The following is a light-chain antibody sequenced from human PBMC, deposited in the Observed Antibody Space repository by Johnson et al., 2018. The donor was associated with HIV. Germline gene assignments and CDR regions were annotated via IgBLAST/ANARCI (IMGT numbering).Light chain of an antibody. CDR1: SSNIGSNT. CDR3: GTWDSSLRSGF. CDR2: DNY. V-gene: IGLV1-51*01. J-gene: IGLJ1*01. Sequence: QSVLTQSPSASGTPGQRVTISCSGSSSNIGSNTVNWYQQLPGTAPKLLIYDNYKRPSGTPDRFSGSKSGTSATLGITGLQTGDEADYYCGTWDSSLRSGFFGTGTKVTVL.